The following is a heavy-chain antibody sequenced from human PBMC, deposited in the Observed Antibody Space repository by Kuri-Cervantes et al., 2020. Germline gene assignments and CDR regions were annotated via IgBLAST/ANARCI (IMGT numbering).Heavy chain of an antibody. J-gene: IGHJ5*02. CDR3: ASDAYLGWFDP. D-gene: IGHD7-27*01. Sequence: ASLKVSCKASGGTFSSYAISWVRQAPGQGLEWMGWINAGNGNTKYSQKFQGRVTITRDTSASTAYMELSSLRSEDTAVYYCASDAYLGWFDPWGQGTLVTVSS. CDR1: GGTFSSYA. CDR2: INAGNGNT. V-gene: IGHV1-3*01.